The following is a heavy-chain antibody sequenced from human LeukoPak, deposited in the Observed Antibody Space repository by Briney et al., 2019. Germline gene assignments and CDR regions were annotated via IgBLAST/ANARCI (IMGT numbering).Heavy chain of an antibody. CDR1: GFTFSRYG. J-gene: IGHJ3*01. CDR2: IHGNGETT. V-gene: IGHV3-23*01. D-gene: IGHD3-16*01. Sequence: GGSLRLSCVGSGFTFSRYGLIWVRQPPGKGLEWVSGIHGNGETTYYGDSVKGRFTISRDNSKSTLYLQMNSLGVEDTAEYFCGRDPNGDYVGAFEFWGQGTKVAVSS. CDR3: GRDPNGDYVGAFEF.